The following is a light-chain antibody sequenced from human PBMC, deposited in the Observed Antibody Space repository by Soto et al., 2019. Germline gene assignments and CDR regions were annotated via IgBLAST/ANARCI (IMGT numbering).Light chain of an antibody. CDR3: SSYTSSNTRYV. CDR2: EVT. J-gene: IGLJ1*01. CDR1: SSDVGAYHF. V-gene: IGLV2-14*01. Sequence: QSVLTQPASVSGSPGQSITISCTGSSSDVGAYHFVSWYQHHPGKAPKLILYEVTARPSGVSSRFSGSKSVNTASLTISGLQADDEANYYCSSYTSSNTRYVFGTGTKAT.